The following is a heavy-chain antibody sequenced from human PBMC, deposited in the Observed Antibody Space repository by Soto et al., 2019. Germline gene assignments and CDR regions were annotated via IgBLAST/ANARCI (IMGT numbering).Heavy chain of an antibody. J-gene: IGHJ6*02. V-gene: IGHV3-9*01. CDR1: GFTFDDYA. Sequence: EVQLVESGGGLVQPGRSLRLSCAASGFTFDDYAMHWVQQAPGKGLEWVSGISWNSGTVGYADSVKGRFTISRDNAKSSLYLQMNSLRAEDTALYYCAKDRGGPYSYNWNYYYGMDVWGQGTTVTVSS. CDR2: ISWNSGTV. CDR3: AKDRGGPYSYNWNYYYGMDV. D-gene: IGHD5-18*01.